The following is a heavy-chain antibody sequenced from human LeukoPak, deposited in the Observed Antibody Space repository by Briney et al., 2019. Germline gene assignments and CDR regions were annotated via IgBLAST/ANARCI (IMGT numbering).Heavy chain of an antibody. Sequence: SETLSLTCTVSGGSISSYYWSWIRQPPGKGLEWIGYFYYSGSTNYNPSLKSRVTISVDTSKSQFSLKLSSVTAADTAVYYCARDSSSWYRTFDYWGQGTLVTVSS. CDR2: FYYSGST. CDR3: ARDSSSWYRTFDY. CDR1: GGSISSYY. V-gene: IGHV4-59*01. D-gene: IGHD6-13*01. J-gene: IGHJ4*02.